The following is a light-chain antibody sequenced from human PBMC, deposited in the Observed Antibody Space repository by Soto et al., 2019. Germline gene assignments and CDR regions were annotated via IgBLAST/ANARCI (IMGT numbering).Light chain of an antibody. CDR2: TNN. CDR1: TSNIESHT. Sequence: QSVLTQPPSASGTPGQRITISCSGSTSNIESHTVNWYQQVPGTAPRLLINTNNQRPSGVPDRFSGSKSGASASLTISGLRSEDAATYYCVTWDDSREGVFGTGTKVTVL. J-gene: IGLJ1*01. V-gene: IGLV1-44*01. CDR3: VTWDDSREGV.